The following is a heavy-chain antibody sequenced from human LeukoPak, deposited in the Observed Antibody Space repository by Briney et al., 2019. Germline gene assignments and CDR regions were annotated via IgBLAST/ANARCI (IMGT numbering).Heavy chain of an antibody. D-gene: IGHD6-6*01. Sequence: PGGSLRLSCAASGFTFSSYSMNWVRQAPGKGLEWVSSISSSSSYIYYADSVKGRFTISRDNAKNSLYLQMNSLRAEGTAVYYCAREAGGYSSSSGTFDYWGQGTLVTVSS. CDR3: AREAGGYSSSSGTFDY. CDR1: GFTFSSYS. V-gene: IGHV3-21*01. J-gene: IGHJ4*02. CDR2: ISSSSSYI.